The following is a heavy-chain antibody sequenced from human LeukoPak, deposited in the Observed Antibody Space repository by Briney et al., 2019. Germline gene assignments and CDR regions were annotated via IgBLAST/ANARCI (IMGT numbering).Heavy chain of an antibody. Sequence: SETLSLTCTVSGGSISSYYWSWIRQPPGKGLEWIGYIYYSGSTNYNPSLKSRVTISVDTSKNQFSLKLSSVTAADTAVYYCARSYCSGSSCYYYYGMDVWGKGTTVTVSS. V-gene: IGHV4-59*01. CDR1: GGSISSYY. CDR3: ARSYCSGSSCYYYYGMDV. D-gene: IGHD2-15*01. J-gene: IGHJ6*04. CDR2: IYYSGST.